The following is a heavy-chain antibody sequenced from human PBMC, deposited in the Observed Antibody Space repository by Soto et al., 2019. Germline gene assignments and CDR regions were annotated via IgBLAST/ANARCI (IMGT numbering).Heavy chain of an antibody. CDR2: VYYSGST. V-gene: IGHV4-61*01. CDR1: GGSVSSGSYY. J-gene: IGHJ4*02. CDR3: ESLYYYSRNYRYLDS. Sequence: TETLPVTWTVSGGSVSSGSYYWSWIRQPPGKGLEWIGYVYYSGSTNYNPSLKSRVTISVDTSKNQFSLKLSFVTAADTAVYYCESLYYYSRNYRYLDSCGQGASVTVSS. D-gene: IGHD3-22*01.